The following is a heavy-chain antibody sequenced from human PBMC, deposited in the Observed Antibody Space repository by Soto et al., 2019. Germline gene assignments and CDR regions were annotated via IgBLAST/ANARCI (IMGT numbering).Heavy chain of an antibody. CDR1: GFTFSSYW. V-gene: IGHV3-74*01. CDR2: INSDGSST. J-gene: IGHJ2*01. CDR3: ARDIRRGWYFDL. Sequence: GSLRLSCAASGFTFSSYWMHWVRQAPGKGLVWVSRINSDGSSTSYADSVKGRFTISRDNAKNTLYLQMNSLRAEDTAVYYCARDIRRGWYFDLWGRGTLVTVSS.